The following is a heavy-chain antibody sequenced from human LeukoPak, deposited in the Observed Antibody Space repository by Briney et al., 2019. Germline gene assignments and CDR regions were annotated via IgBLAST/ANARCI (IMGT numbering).Heavy chain of an antibody. CDR3: AREGSLRFGSTRGGPSLWLDV. Sequence: SETLSLTCTVSGGSISSGGYYWSWIRQPPGKGLEWIGYIYHSGSTNYNPSLKSRVSISADTSKNQFSLKLSSVTAADTAVYYCAREGSLRFGSTRGGPSLWLDVWGKGTTVTVSS. CDR2: IYHSGST. J-gene: IGHJ6*01. CDR1: GGSISSGGYY. D-gene: IGHD3-3*01. V-gene: IGHV4-61*08.